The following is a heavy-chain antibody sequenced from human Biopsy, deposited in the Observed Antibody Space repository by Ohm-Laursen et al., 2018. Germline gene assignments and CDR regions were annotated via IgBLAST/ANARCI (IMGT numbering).Heavy chain of an antibody. Sequence: GSLRLSCTASGFTVSSTYMSWVRQAPGKGLEWVSVIYTGGSTFYADSVKGRFTISRGKSKNTLYLQMNNLTAEDTAVYYCAREGRDYWGQGTLVTVSS. CDR1: GFTVSSTY. J-gene: IGHJ4*02. V-gene: IGHV3-53*01. CDR2: IYTGGST. CDR3: AREGRDY.